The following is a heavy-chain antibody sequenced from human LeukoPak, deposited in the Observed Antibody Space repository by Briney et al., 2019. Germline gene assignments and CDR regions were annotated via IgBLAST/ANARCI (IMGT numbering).Heavy chain of an antibody. CDR1: GFTFSRYW. J-gene: IGHJ3*01. Sequence: GGSLRLSCAASGFTFSRYWMSWVRQAPGKGLEWVANIKEDGSVNNYVDSVKGRFTIFRDNAKNSLYLQMNSLRVEDTAVYYCAKERTATASAFDLWGQGTMVTVSS. CDR3: AKERTATASAFDL. CDR2: IKEDGSVN. D-gene: IGHD5-18*01. V-gene: IGHV3-7*01.